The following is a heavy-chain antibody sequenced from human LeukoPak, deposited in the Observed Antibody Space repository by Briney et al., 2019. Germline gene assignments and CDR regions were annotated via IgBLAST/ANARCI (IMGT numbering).Heavy chain of an antibody. Sequence: GGSLRLSCAASGFTFSSYAMSWVRQAPGKGLVWVSRIKSDGSSTRYADSVKGRFTISRDNAKNTLYLQMNSLRAEDTAVYYCAREGIRGVEIDYWGQGTLVTVSS. D-gene: IGHD3-10*01. J-gene: IGHJ4*02. CDR1: GFTFSSYA. CDR3: AREGIRGVEIDY. CDR2: IKSDGSST. V-gene: IGHV3-74*01.